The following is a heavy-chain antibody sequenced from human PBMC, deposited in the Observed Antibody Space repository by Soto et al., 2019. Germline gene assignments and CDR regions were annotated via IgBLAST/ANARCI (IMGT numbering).Heavy chain of an antibody. D-gene: IGHD6-19*01. CDR2: ISSSSSYT. Sequence: LRLSCAASGFTFSDYYMSWIRQAPGKGLEWVSYISSSSSYTNYADSVKGRFTISRDNAKNSLYLQMNSLRAEDTAVYYCARAGQWLVDRFDYWGQGTLVTVSS. V-gene: IGHV3-11*06. J-gene: IGHJ4*02. CDR1: GFTFSDYY. CDR3: ARAGQWLVDRFDY.